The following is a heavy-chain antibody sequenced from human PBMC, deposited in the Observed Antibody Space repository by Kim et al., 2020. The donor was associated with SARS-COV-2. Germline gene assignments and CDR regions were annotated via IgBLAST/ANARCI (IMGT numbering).Heavy chain of an antibody. CDR3: ARQEIGGSGRLWTDPFDP. CDR2: IFYGGST. D-gene: IGHD3-10*01. Sequence: SETLSLTCTVSGGSVSSASSYWGWIRQPPEKGLEWIGTIFYGGSTYYNPSLKRRVSISVDTSNNQISLKVTSVTAADTAVYYCARQEIGGSGRLWTDPFDPWGQGSLVTVYS. CDR1: GGSVSSASSY. V-gene: IGHV4-39*01. J-gene: IGHJ5*02.